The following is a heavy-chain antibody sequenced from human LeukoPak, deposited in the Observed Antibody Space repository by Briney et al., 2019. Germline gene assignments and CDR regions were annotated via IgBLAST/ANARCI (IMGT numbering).Heavy chain of an antibody. J-gene: IGHJ3*02. V-gene: IGHV3-21*01. CDR2: ITGSSTYI. Sequence: GGSLRLSCAASRFTFSTYNMNWVRQAPGKGLEWVSSITGSSTYIYYADSVKGRFTISRDNAKNSLSLQMDSLRAEDTAVYYCARDLYGDYGFDIWGQGTMVTVSS. CDR3: ARDLYGDYGFDI. D-gene: IGHD4-17*01. CDR1: RFTFSTYN.